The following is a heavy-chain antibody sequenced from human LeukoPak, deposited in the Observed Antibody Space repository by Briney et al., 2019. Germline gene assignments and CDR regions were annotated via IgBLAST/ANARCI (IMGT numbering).Heavy chain of an antibody. CDR2: MSHTGAT. CDR1: GGSFSGYY. J-gene: IGHJ6*02. CDR3: ARGLHYNILTGGMDV. D-gene: IGHD3-9*01. Sequence: SETLSLTCAVFGGSFSGYYWSWIRQSPEKGLEWIGEMSHTGATNYNPSLKSRVTVSVDTSKKQFSLNLRSVAAADTAVYYCARGLHYNILTGGMDVWGQGTTVIVSS. V-gene: IGHV4-34*01.